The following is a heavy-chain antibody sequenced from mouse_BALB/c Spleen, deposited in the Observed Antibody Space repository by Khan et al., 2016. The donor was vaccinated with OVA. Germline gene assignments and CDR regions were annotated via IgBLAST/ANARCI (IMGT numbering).Heavy chain of an antibody. Sequence: QVQLQQSRPELVKPGTSVKISCKASGYTFTDYHINWVKQKPGQGLEWIGWIYPGSANTKYSEPFKGKATLTVDTSSSTAYMQLSSLTSEDTAVYFCAGRFDYWGQGTTLTVSS. J-gene: IGHJ2*01. V-gene: IGHV1-84*02. CDR2: IYPGSANT. CDR1: GYTFTDYH. CDR3: AGRFDY.